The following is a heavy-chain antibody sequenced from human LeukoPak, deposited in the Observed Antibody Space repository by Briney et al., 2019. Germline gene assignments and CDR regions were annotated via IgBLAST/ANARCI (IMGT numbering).Heavy chain of an antibody. CDR3: ARDRGMATMARYFDY. D-gene: IGHD5-24*01. J-gene: IGHJ4*02. CDR2: ISAYNGNT. V-gene: IGHV1-18*01. CDR1: GGTFSSYA. Sequence: GASVKVSCKASGGTFSSYAISWVRQAPGQGLEWMGWISAYNGNTNYAQKLQGRVTMTTDTSTSTAYMELSSLRSEDTAVYYCARDRGMATMARYFDYWGQGTLVTVSS.